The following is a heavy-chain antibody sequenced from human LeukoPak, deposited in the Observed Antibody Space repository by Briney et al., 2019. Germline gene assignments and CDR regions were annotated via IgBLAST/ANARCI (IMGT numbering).Heavy chain of an antibody. V-gene: IGHV3-30-3*01. CDR1: GFTFSSYA. Sequence: PGGSLRLSCAASGFTFSSYAMHWVRQAPGKGLEWVAVISYDGSNKYYADSVKGRFTISRDNSKNTLYLQMNSLRAEDTAVYYCARVAAAAPGEDYWGQGTLVTVSS. CDR2: ISYDGSNK. D-gene: IGHD6-13*01. CDR3: ARVAAAAPGEDY. J-gene: IGHJ4*02.